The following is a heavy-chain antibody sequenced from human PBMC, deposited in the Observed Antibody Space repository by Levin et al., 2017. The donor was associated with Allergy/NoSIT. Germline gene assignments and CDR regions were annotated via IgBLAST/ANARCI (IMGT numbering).Heavy chain of an antibody. D-gene: IGHD4-23*01. Sequence: GESLKISCAASGFTFSSTYWMSWVRQAPGKGLEWVANIKQDGSEKYYVDSVKGRFTISRDNAKNSLYLQMNSLRAEDTAVYYCARGGTGGDYFDYWGQGTLVTASS. CDR1: GFTFSSTYW. CDR2: IKQDGSEK. CDR3: ARGGTGGDYFDY. J-gene: IGHJ4*02. V-gene: IGHV3-7*04.